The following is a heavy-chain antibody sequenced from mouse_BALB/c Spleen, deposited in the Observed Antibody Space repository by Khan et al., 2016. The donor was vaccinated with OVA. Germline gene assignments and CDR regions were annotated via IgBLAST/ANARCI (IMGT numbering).Heavy chain of an antibody. V-gene: IGHV9-3-1*01. CDR1: GYTFTNYG. J-gene: IGHJ1*01. CDR3: ARMKPYWYFDL. Sequence: QIQLVQSGPELKKPGETVKISCKASGYTFTNYGMNWVKQAPGKGLKWMGWINTYTGEPTYADDFKGRFAFSLETSARTAYLQIHNLKNEDTAKDFCARMKPYWYFDLWGAGTTVTVSS. CDR2: INTYTGEP.